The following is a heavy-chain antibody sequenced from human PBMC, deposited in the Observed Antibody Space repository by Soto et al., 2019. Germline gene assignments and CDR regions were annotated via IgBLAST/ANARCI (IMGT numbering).Heavy chain of an antibody. V-gene: IGHV4-34*01. CDR3: ALYSNYDWFDP. D-gene: IGHD4-4*01. J-gene: IGHJ5*02. Sequence: AETLSRTCAVYGGSFSGYYWGWIRQPPGKGLEWIGEINHSGSTNYNPSLKSRVTISVDTSKNQFSLKLSSVTAADTAVYYCALYSNYDWFDPWGQGTLVTVSS. CDR1: GGSFSGYY. CDR2: INHSGST.